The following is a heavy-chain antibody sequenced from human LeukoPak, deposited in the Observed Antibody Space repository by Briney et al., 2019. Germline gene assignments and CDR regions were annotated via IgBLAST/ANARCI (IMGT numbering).Heavy chain of an antibody. CDR2: ISDSGRNT. J-gene: IGHJ5*02. D-gene: IGHD6-13*01. CDR3: AKTDNSNWPLWFDP. CDR1: GFTFDDYT. V-gene: IGHV3-23*01. Sequence: GGSLRLSCAASGFTFDDYTMHWVRQAPGKGLEWVSGISDSGRNTYYADSVKGRFTISRDNSKNTLYLQMNSLRAEDTAVYYCAKTDNSNWPLWFDPWGQGTLVTVSS.